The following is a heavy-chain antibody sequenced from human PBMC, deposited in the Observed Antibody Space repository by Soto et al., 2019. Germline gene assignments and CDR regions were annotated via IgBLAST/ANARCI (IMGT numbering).Heavy chain of an antibody. D-gene: IGHD5-18*01. V-gene: IGHV1-69*13. CDR3: ARSPRRDKYSYGSYTFDY. J-gene: IGHJ4*02. Sequence: GALVKVSCKASGGTFSSYAISWVRQAPGQGLEWMGGIIPIFGTANYAQKFQGRVTITADESTSTAYMELSSLRSEDTAVYYCARSPRRDKYSYGSYTFDYWGQGTLVTVSS. CDR1: GGTFSSYA. CDR2: IIPIFGTA.